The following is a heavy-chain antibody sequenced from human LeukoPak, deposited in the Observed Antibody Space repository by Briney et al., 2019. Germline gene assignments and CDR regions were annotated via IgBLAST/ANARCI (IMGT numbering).Heavy chain of an antibody. V-gene: IGHV4-61*02. J-gene: IGHJ4*02. CDR3: ARRSRNYYDY. CDR2: IYTSGST. CDR1: GGSISSGSYY. D-gene: IGHD2-2*01. Sequence: PSQTLSLTCTVSGGSISSGSYYWSWIRQPAGKGLEWIGRIYTSGSTNYNPSLKSRVTISVDTSKNQFSLKLSSVTAADTAVYYCARRSRNYYDYWGQGTLVTVSS.